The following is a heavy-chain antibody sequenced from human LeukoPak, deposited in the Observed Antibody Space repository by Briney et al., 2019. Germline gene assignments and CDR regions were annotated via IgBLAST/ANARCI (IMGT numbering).Heavy chain of an antibody. D-gene: IGHD6-13*01. V-gene: IGHV3-64D*09. CDR1: GFTFSSYA. CDR3: VKSRFRYSSSWYHFDY. CDR2: ISSNGGST. Sequence: SGGSLRLSCSASGFTFSSYAMHWVRQAPGKGLEYVSAISSNGGSTYYADSVKGRFTISRDNSKNTLYLQMSSLRDEDTAVYYCVKSRFRYSSSWYHFDYWGQGTLVTVSS. J-gene: IGHJ4*02.